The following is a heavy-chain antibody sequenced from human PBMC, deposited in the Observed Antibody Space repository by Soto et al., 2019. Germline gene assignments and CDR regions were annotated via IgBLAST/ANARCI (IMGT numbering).Heavy chain of an antibody. V-gene: IGHV1-69*13. CDR2: IIPIFGTA. CDR3: AVWRYCSGGSCYSSFDY. J-gene: IGHJ4*02. D-gene: IGHD2-15*01. Sequence: ASVKVSCKASGGTFSSYAISWVRQAPGQGLEWMGGIIPIFGTANYAQKFQGRVTITADESTSTAYMELSSLRSEDTAVYYCAVWRYCSGGSCYSSFDYWGQGTLVTVSS. CDR1: GGTFSSYA.